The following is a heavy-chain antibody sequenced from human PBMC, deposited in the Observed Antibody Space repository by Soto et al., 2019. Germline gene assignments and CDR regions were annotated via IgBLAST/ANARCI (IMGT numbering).Heavy chain of an antibody. CDR3: ARRAVRGVLIDY. Sequence: ASVKVSCKASGYTFTGYYMHWVRQAPGQGLEWMGWINPNSGGTNYAQKFQGRVTMTRDTSISTAYMELSRLRSDDTAVYYCARRAVRGVLIDYWGQGTQVTVSS. D-gene: IGHD3-10*01. CDR1: GYTFTGYY. J-gene: IGHJ4*02. CDR2: INPNSGGT. V-gene: IGHV1-2*02.